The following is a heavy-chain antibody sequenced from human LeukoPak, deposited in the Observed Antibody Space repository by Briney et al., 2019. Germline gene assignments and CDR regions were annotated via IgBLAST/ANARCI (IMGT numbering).Heavy chain of an antibody. V-gene: IGHV3-30-3*01. CDR1: GFSFRSFA. D-gene: IGHD3-10*01. CDR2: ISYDGSNT. Sequence: SGGSLRLSCAASGFSFRSFAMHWVRQAPGKGLDWVAVISYDGSNTFYADSVKGRFTISRDNFKNTLYLQMNSLRVEDTAVYYCARDYYGSGSYYNVRPDYWGQGTLVTVSS. J-gene: IGHJ4*02. CDR3: ARDYYGSGSYYNVRPDY.